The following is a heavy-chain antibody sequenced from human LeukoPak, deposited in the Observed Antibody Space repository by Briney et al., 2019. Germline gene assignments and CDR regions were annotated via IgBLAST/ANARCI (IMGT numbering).Heavy chain of an antibody. D-gene: IGHD3-9*01. CDR1: GFTFDDHT. V-gene: IGHV3-9*01. Sequence: GGSLRLSCSASGFTFDDHTMHWVRQTPTKGLEWVSGISWNSGSIGYADSVRGRFTISRDNAKNSLYLQMNSLRAEDTAVYYCARVGTYYDILTGLPHPFDAFDIWGQGTMVTVSS. CDR3: ARVGTYYDILTGLPHPFDAFDI. J-gene: IGHJ3*02. CDR2: ISWNSGSI.